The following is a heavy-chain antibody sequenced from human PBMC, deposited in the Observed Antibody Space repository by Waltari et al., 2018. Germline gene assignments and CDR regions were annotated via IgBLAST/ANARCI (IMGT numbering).Heavy chain of an antibody. CDR2: ISYNGAT. CDR1: GGDITTNRHY. J-gene: IGHJ3*01. CDR3: ATYIGASVGTAAFDV. V-gene: IGHV4-39*01. D-gene: IGHD5-12*01. Sequence: QLQLQESGPGLVNPSGTVSLNCSVSGGDITTNRHYLGWIRQPPGQGLEWIGTISYNGATYSSPSLKSRITMSRDTSKNQLSLTLGFVTAADTAVYYCATYIGASVGTAAFDVWGQGTMVTVSS.